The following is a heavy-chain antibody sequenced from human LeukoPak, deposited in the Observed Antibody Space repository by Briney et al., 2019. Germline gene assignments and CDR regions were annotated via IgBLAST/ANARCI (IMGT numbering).Heavy chain of an antibody. CDR2: INTNTGNP. J-gene: IGHJ4*02. CDR3: ARVFKRNYYDSSGTNAFDI. D-gene: IGHD3-22*01. Sequence: ASVKVSCKASGYTFTSYAMNWVRQAPEQGLEWMGWINTNTGNPTYAQGFTGRFVFSLDTSVSTAYLQISSLKAEDTAVYYCARVFKRNYYDSSGTNAFDIWGQGTLVTVSS. CDR1: GYTFTSYA. V-gene: IGHV7-4-1*02.